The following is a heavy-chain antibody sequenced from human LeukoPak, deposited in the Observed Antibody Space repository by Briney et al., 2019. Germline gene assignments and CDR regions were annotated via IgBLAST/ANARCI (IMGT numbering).Heavy chain of an antibody. V-gene: IGHV3-11*04. CDR3: ASGYSSGWYGAFDI. CDR1: GFTFSDYN. Sequence: GGSLRLSCAASGFTFSDYNMRWIRQAPGKGLEWVSSISRSGSTKYYADSVKGRFTISRDNSKSTLYLQMNSLRAEDTAVYYCASGYSSGWYGAFDIWGQGTMVTVSS. CDR2: ISRSGSTK. D-gene: IGHD6-13*01. J-gene: IGHJ3*02.